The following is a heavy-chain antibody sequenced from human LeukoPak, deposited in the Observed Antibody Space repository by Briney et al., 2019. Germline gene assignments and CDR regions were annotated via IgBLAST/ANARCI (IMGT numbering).Heavy chain of an antibody. CDR2: INHSGST. D-gene: IGHD6-6*01. V-gene: IGHV4-34*01. J-gene: IGHJ4*02. CDR3: ARRGSSSLDY. CDR1: GGSFSGFY. Sequence: SETLSLTCAVYGGSFSGFYWSWIRQPPGKGLEWIGEINHSGSTNYNPSLKSRVTISVDTSKNQFSLKLSSVTAADTAVYYCARRGSSSLDYWGQGTLVTVSP.